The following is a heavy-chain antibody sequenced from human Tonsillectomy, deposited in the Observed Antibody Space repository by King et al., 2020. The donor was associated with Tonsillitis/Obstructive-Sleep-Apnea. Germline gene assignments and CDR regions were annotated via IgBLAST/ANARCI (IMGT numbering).Heavy chain of an antibody. V-gene: IGHV1-69*01. D-gene: IGHD1-26*01. CDR2: IIPIFGAA. Sequence: VQLVESGAEVKKPGSSVKVSCKASGGTFSNSAISWVRQAPGQGLEWMGGIIPIFGAANYAQKFQGRVTITADESTNTAYMELSSLRSEDTAVYYCAGKSGSYYYYYMDVWGKGTTVTVSS. CDR3: AGKSGSYYYYYMDV. CDR1: GGTFSNSA. J-gene: IGHJ6*03.